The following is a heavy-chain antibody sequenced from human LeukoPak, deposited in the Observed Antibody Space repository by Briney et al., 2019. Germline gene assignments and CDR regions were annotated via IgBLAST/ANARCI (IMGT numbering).Heavy chain of an antibody. Sequence: GGSLRLSCAASGFTFSSYAMSWVRQAPGRGLEWVSAISGSGGSTYYADSVKGRFTISRDNSKNTLYLQMNSLRAEDTAVYYCAKDRRGGGYNWLDYFDYWGQGTLVTVSS. J-gene: IGHJ4*02. CDR1: GFTFSSYA. D-gene: IGHD5-24*01. V-gene: IGHV3-23*01. CDR3: AKDRRGGGYNWLDYFDY. CDR2: ISGSGGST.